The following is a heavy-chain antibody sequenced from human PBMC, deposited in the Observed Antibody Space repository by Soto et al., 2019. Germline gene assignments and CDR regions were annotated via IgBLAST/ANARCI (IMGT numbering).Heavy chain of an antibody. Sequence: QLQLQESGPGLVKPSETLSLTCTVSGGSISSSSYYWGWIRQPPGKGLEWIGSIYYSGSTYYNPSLKSRVTISVDTSKNQFSLKLSSVTAADTAVYYCASRTMVRGVIRVFDYWGQGTLVTVSS. CDR2: IYYSGST. J-gene: IGHJ4*02. CDR1: GGSISSSSYY. CDR3: ASRTMVRGVIRVFDY. V-gene: IGHV4-39*01. D-gene: IGHD3-10*01.